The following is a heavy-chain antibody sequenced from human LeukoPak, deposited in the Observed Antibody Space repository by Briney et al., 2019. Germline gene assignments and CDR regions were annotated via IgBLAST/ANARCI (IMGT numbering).Heavy chain of an antibody. V-gene: IGHV3-23*01. D-gene: IGHD6-6*01. J-gene: IGHJ3*02. CDR3: AKDLGYSSSSGSYAFDI. CDR2: ISGSGGST. Sequence: PGGSLRLSCAASGFTFSSYATSWVRQAPGKGLEWVSAISGSGGSTYYADSVKGRFTISRDNSKNTLYLQMNSLRAEDTAVYYCAKDLGYSSSSGSYAFDIWGQGTMVTVSS. CDR1: GFTFSSYA.